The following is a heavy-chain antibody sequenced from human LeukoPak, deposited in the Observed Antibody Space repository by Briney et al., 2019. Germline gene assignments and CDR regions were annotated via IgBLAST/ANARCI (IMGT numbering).Heavy chain of an antibody. CDR3: ARRGSSSAGYAMDV. CDR1: GGSISSGGYY. J-gene: IGHJ6*02. CDR2: IYYSGST. D-gene: IGHD6-6*01. V-gene: IGHV4-31*03. Sequence: SQTLSLTCTVSGGSISSGGYYWSWIRQHPGKGLEWIGYIYYSGSTYYDPSLKSRVTISVDTSKNQFSLKMRFVTAADTAVYYCARRGSSSAGYAMDVWGQGTTVTVSS.